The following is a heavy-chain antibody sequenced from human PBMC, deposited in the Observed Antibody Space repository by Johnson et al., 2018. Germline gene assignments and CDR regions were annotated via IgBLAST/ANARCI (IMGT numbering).Heavy chain of an antibody. CDR1: GFTFGDYA. CDR3: TIMTTPYGGNSDVFEV. J-gene: IGHJ3*01. V-gene: IGHV3-49*03. CDR2: IRSKAYGWTT. Sequence: VQLVQSGGGLVQPGRSLRLSCTASGFTFGDYAMSWFRQAPGKGLEWVGFIRSKAYGWTTEYAASVKGRFTIARDDSKGIAYRQMNSLKTEATAVSFVTIMTTPYGGNSDVFEVWGEGTRVTGSS. D-gene: IGHD4-23*01.